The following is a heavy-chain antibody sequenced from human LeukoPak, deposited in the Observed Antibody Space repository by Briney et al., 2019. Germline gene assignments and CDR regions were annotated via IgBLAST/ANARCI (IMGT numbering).Heavy chain of an antibody. CDR2: ISSSSSYI. CDR1: GFTFSSYS. D-gene: IGHD3-3*01. Sequence: KPGGSLRLSCAASGFTFSSYSMNWVRQAPGKGLEWVSSISSSSSYIYYADSVKGRFTISRDNAKNSLYLRMNSLRAEDTAVYYCARDPRYYDFWSGYVGNYYYYMDVWGKGTTVTVSS. CDR3: ARDPRYYDFWSGYVGNYYYYMDV. V-gene: IGHV3-21*01. J-gene: IGHJ6*03.